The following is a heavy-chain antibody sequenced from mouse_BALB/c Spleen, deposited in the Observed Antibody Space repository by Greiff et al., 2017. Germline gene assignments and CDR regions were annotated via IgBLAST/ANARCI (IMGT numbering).Heavy chain of an antibody. D-gene: IGHD2-3*01. CDR1: GFSLTSYG. CDR2: IWAGGST. Sequence: VKLVESGPGLVAPSQSLSITCTVSGFSLTSYGVHWVRQPPGKGLEWLGVIWAGGSTNYNSALMSRLSISKDNSKSQVFLKMNSLQTDDTAMYYCARDRGNDGYYYFDVWGAGTTVTVSS. J-gene: IGHJ1*01. CDR3: ARDRGNDGYYYFDV. V-gene: IGHV2-9*02.